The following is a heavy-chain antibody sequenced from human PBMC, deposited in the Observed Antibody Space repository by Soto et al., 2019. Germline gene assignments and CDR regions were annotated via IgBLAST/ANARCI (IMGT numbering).Heavy chain of an antibody. J-gene: IGHJ4*02. Sequence: PSETLSLTCTVSGGSISSYYWSWIRQPPGKGLEWIGYIYYSGSTNYNPSLKSRVTISVDTSKNQFSLKLSSVTAADTAVYYCARDLATPRIVVVTHVLDYWGQGTLVTVSS. V-gene: IGHV4-59*12. D-gene: IGHD2-21*02. CDR2: IYYSGST. CDR1: GGSISSYY. CDR3: ARDLATPRIVVVTHVLDY.